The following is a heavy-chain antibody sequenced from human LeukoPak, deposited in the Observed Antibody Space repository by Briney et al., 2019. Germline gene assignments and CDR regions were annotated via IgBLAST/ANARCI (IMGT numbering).Heavy chain of an antibody. CDR3: VRVGVDSGSTWDYYYMDV. V-gene: IGHV3-21*01. Sequence: GGSLRLSCAASGFTFSSYSMNWVRQAPGKGLEWVSSISSSSSYIYYADSVKGRFTISRDNAKNSLYLQMNSLRAEDTAVYYCVRVGVDSGSTWDYYYMDVWGKGTTVTVSS. J-gene: IGHJ6*03. CDR1: GFTFSSYS. CDR2: ISSSSSYI. D-gene: IGHD1-26*01.